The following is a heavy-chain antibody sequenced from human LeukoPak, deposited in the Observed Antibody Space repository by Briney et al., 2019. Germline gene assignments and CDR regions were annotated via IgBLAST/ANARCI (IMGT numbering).Heavy chain of an antibody. CDR1: GFSFSRYS. J-gene: IGHJ4*02. CDR3: ARHRSGFDY. CDR2: ISRSGSTK. V-gene: IGHV3-48*04. Sequence: GGSLRLSCAASGFSFSRYSMNWVRQAPGKGLEWVSYISRSGSTKYYADSVQGRFTISRDNDKSSIYLQMNSLRVEDSAIYYCARHRSGFDYWGQGILVTVAS. D-gene: IGHD3-22*01.